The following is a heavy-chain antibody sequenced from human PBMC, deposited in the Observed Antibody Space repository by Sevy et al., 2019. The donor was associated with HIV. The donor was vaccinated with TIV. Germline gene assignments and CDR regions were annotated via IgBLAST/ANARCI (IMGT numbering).Heavy chain of an antibody. Sequence: GGSLRLSCAASGFTFSTYAMHWVRQAPGQGLEWLAVISYDGNYKYYTDSVKCRFTMSRDSSKNTLNLQMTSLSAEDTAVYYCANDAGYSTDWYPGYWGQGTLVTVSS. CDR2: ISYDGNYK. CDR1: GFTFSTYA. J-gene: IGHJ4*02. V-gene: IGHV3-30*18. CDR3: ANDAGYSTDWYPGY. D-gene: IGHD6-19*01.